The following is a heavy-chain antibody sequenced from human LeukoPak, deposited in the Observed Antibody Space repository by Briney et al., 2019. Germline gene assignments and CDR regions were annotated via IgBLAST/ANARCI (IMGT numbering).Heavy chain of an antibody. V-gene: IGHV3-23*01. J-gene: IGHJ6*02. Sequence: GGSLRLSCAASGFTFSSYAMSWVRQAPGKGLEWVSAISGSGGSTYYADSVKGRFTISRNNSKNTLYLQMNSLRAEDTAVYYCARRYRVVPASYGMDVWGQGTTVTVSS. CDR2: ISGSGGST. CDR1: GFTFSSYA. CDR3: ARRYRVVPASYGMDV. D-gene: IGHD2-2*01.